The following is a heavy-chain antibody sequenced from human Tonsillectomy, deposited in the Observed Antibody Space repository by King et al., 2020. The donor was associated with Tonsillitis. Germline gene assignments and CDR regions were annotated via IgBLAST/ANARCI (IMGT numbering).Heavy chain of an antibody. CDR2: IYYSGST. CDR1: GGSISSYY. J-gene: IGHJ4*02. V-gene: IGHV4-59*01. D-gene: IGHD6-13*01. CDR3: ARAAGRQQFFDY. Sequence: VQLQESGPGLVKPSETLSLTCTVSGGSISSYYWSWIRQPPGKGLEWIGYIYYSGSTNYNPSHKSRVTISVDTSKNQFSLKLSSVTAADTAVYYCARAAGRQQFFDYWGQGTLVTVSS.